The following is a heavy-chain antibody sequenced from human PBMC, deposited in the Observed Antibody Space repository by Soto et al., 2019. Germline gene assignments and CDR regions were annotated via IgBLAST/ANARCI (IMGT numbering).Heavy chain of an antibody. V-gene: IGHV3-74*01. CDR3: VRGDGDYYDGNGYLGRH. Sequence: EVRLVESGGGLVQPGGSLRLSCAASGFTFSTYWMHWVRQAPGKGLVWVSRIKSDGSGTYHADSVQGRLTISRDNAKNTLYLQMNSLRVEDTAVYYCVRGDGDYYDGNGYLGRHWGQGTLVTVSS. CDR1: GFTFSTYW. D-gene: IGHD3-22*01. CDR2: IKSDGSGT. J-gene: IGHJ4*02.